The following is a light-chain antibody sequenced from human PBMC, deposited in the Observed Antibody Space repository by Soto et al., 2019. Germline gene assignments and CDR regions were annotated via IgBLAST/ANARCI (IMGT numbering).Light chain of an antibody. Sequence: QSVLSQPASVSGSPGQSITISCAGTSSDVGAFNYVSWYQQHPGKAPKLLIYDVSDRPSGISFRFSGSKSGDTASLTISGLQVEDEADYYCSSYTSSSTVLFGGGTQLTVL. CDR1: SSDVGAFNY. J-gene: IGLJ2*01. V-gene: IGLV2-14*01. CDR3: SSYTSSSTVL. CDR2: DVS.